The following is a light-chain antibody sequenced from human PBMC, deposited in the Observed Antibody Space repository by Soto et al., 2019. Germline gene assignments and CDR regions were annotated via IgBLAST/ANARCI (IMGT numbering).Light chain of an antibody. Sequence: QSVLTQPASVSGSPGQSITIACTGTSRDVGGYNYVSWYQQDPGKAPKLMIYDVNNRPSGVSNRFSGSKSGNTASLTISGLQAEDEAYYYCSSYTSSSTLAVFGGGTKLTVL. J-gene: IGLJ2*01. CDR2: DVN. CDR1: SRDVGGYNY. CDR3: SSYTSSSTLAV. V-gene: IGLV2-14*01.